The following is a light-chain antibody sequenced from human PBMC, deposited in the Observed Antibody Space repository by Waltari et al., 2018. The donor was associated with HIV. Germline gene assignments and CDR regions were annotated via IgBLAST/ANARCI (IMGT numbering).Light chain of an antibody. Sequence: EIVLTQSPATLSLSPGERATLSCRASQSVSSYLAWYQQKPGQAPRLLSNGASSRATGIPARFSGSGSGTDFTLTISSLEPGDFGVYYCHQRSNWPITFGQGTRLEIK. CDR1: QSVSSY. CDR2: GAS. CDR3: HQRSNWPIT. V-gene: IGKV3-11*01. J-gene: IGKJ5*01.